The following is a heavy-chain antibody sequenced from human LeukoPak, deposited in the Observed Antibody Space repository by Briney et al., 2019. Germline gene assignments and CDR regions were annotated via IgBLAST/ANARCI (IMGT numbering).Heavy chain of an antibody. Sequence: GRSLRLSCAASGFTFDDYAMHWVRQAPGKGLEWVSGISWNSGSIGYADSVKGRFTISRDNAKNSLYLQMNSLRAEDTALYYCAKDIGRYFDRLFSFSWGQGTLVTVSS. V-gene: IGHV3-9*01. CDR2: ISWNSGSI. CDR3: AKDIGRYFDRLFSFS. J-gene: IGHJ5*02. D-gene: IGHD3-9*01. CDR1: GFTFDDYA.